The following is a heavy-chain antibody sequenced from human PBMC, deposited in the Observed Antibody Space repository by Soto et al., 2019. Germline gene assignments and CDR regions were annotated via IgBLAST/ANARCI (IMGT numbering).Heavy chain of an antibody. CDR3: ARWSYLDY. J-gene: IGHJ4*02. CDR2: ISGSDGKT. D-gene: IGHD3-3*01. Sequence: SGGSLRLTCEASGFSVGRYTLSWVRQAPGKGLEWVSTISGSDGKTFYADAVKGRFSISRDTSQSTLYLQMNSLRADDTAMYYCARWSYLDYWGQGTRVTVS. V-gene: IGHV3-23*01. CDR1: GFSVGRYT.